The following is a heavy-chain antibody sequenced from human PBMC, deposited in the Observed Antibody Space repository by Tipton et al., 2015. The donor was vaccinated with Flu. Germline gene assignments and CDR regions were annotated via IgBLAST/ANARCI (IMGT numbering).Heavy chain of an antibody. CDR1: GDSLRSYY. V-gene: IGHV4-59*01. Sequence: TLSLTCTVSGDSLRSYYWSWIRQSPGKGLEWIGQVYYNGTTNYNPSLKSRVTISLDKSKNQFSLRLSSVTAADTAIYFCARYYYGSGSSDNPHYYYYGFDVWGQGTTVTVSS. CDR3: ARYYYGSGSSDNPHYYYYGFDV. CDR2: VYYNGTT. J-gene: IGHJ6*02. D-gene: IGHD3-10*01.